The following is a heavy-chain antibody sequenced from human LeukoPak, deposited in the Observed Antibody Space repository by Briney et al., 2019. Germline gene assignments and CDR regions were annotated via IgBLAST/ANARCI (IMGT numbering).Heavy chain of an antibody. D-gene: IGHD2-21*01. CDR3: ARGAYKDY. J-gene: IGHJ4*02. V-gene: IGHV3-64*01. CDR1: GXTFSSYA. CDR2: ISSNGGST. Sequence: GGSLRLSCAASGXTFSSYAMHWVRQAPGKGLEYVSAISSNGGSTYYANSVKDRFTISRDNSKNTLYLQMGSLRPEDMAVYYCARGAYKDYWGQGTLVTVSS.